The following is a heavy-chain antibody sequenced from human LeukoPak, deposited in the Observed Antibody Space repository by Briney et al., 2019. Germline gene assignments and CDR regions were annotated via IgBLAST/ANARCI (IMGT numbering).Heavy chain of an antibody. V-gene: IGHV3-74*01. Sequence: PGGSLRLSCAASGFTFSSYWMHWVRQAPGKGLVWVSRINSDGSSTSYADSVKGRFTISRDNAKNTLYLQMNSLRAEDTAVYYCARVSYDSRGYYWRRTDYWGQGTLVTVSS. CDR1: GFTFSSYW. CDR3: ARVSYDSRGYYWRRTDY. J-gene: IGHJ4*02. D-gene: IGHD3-22*01. CDR2: INSDGSST.